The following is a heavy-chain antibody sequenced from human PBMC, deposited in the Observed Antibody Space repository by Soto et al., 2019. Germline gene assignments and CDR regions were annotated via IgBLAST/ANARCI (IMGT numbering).Heavy chain of an antibody. J-gene: IGHJ4*02. CDR2: ISYDGSNK. CDR1: GFTFSSYA. V-gene: IGHV3-30-3*01. Sequence: GSLRLSCAASGFTFSSYAMHWVRQAPGKGLEWVAVISYDGSNKYYADSVKGRFTISRDNSKNTLYLQMNSLRAEDTAVYYCARDQQQYFDYWGQGTRVTVAS. CDR3: ARDQQQYFDY. D-gene: IGHD6-13*01.